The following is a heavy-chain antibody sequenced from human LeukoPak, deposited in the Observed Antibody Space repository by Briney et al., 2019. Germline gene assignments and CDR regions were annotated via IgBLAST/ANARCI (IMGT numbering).Heavy chain of an antibody. D-gene: IGHD6-13*01. CDR3: AKDQGSSWTDKSFDY. V-gene: IGHV3-23*01. CDR1: GFTFSTYA. CDR2: ISASGGTT. J-gene: IGHJ4*02. Sequence: GGSLRLSCAASGFTFSTYAVSWVRQSPGKGLEGVSAISASGGTTYYADSVKGRFTISRDDSRNTLYLQMNSLRADDTAVYYCAKDQGSSWTDKSFDYWGQGTPVTVSS.